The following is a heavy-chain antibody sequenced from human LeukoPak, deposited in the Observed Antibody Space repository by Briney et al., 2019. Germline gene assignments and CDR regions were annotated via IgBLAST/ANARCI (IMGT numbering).Heavy chain of an antibody. CDR1: GYTFTSYG. CDR2: ISAYNGNT. V-gene: IGHV1-18*01. Sequence: ASVKFSCKASGYTFTSYGINWVRQAPGQGLDWMGWISAYNGNTNYAQKLQGRVTMTTDTSTSTAYMELRSLRSDDTAVYYCARVNGYNDWNYFDYWGQGTLVTVSS. D-gene: IGHD5-24*01. J-gene: IGHJ4*02. CDR3: ARVNGYNDWNYFDY.